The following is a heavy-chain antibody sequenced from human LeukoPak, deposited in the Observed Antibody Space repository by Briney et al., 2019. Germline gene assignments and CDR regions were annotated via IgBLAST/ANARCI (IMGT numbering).Heavy chain of an antibody. CDR2: TYYRSRWYN. CDR3: ARSLNYGYIVFDY. CDR1: GDSVSSNSVA. J-gene: IGHJ4*02. V-gene: IGHV6-1*01. D-gene: IGHD5-18*01. Sequence: SQTLSLTCAISGDSVSSNSVAWSWIRQSPSRGLEWLGRTYYRSRWYNDYALSVKSRITINPDTSKNQFSLHLNSVTPEDTALYYCARSLNYGYIVFDYWGQGTLVTVSS.